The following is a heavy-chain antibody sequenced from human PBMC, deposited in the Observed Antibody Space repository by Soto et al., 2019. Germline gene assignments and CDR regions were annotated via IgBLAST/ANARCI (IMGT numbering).Heavy chain of an antibody. Sequence: QVQMVQSGAEVKKPGTSVKVSCKAAAGTFSSYSITWVRQAPGQGLEWMGGIIPMFGTANYAQKFQGIVTITADQSTRTAYMELTSLRSEDTAVYYCARGVVEVRAVGYYYYAMDAWGQGTTVTVSS. D-gene: IGHD2-21*01. J-gene: IGHJ6*02. V-gene: IGHV1-69*19. CDR3: ARGVVEVRAVGYYYYAMDA. CDR1: AGTFSSYS. CDR2: IIPMFGTA.